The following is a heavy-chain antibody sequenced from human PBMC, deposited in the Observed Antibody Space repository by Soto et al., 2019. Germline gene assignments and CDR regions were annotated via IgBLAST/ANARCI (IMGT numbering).Heavy chain of an antibody. J-gene: IGHJ3*02. CDR3: ARVSSIFGVVYDAFDI. V-gene: IGHV1-46*01. Sequence: ASVKVSCKASGYTFTSYYMHWVRQAPGQGLEWMGIINPSGGSTSYAQKFQGRVTMTRDTSTSTVYMELSSLRSEDTAVYYCARVSSIFGVVYDAFDIWGQGTMVTVSS. D-gene: IGHD3-3*01. CDR2: INPSGGST. CDR1: GYTFTSYY.